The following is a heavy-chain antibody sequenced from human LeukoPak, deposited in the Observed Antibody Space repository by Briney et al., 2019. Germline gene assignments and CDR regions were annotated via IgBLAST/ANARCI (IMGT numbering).Heavy chain of an antibody. CDR1: GYTFTRYG. J-gene: IGHJ4*02. Sequence: GASVKVSCKASGYTFTRYGIRWVRPAPGQGVAGVGWISAYNGNTNYAQKLQGRVTMPTDTSTSTAYMELRSLSSEDTAVYYCARDLGTGANGYWGQGTLVTVSS. D-gene: IGHD1-26*01. CDR2: ISAYNGNT. V-gene: IGHV1-18*01. CDR3: ARDLGTGANGY.